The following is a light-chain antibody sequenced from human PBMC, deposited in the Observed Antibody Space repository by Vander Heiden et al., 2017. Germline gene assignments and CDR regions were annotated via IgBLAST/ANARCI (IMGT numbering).Light chain of an antibody. CDR1: QSISSD. Sequence: TDTTHSPSSLSASVGDRVTITCRASQSISSDLDWYQQKPGKAPKLLIYAASNLQSGVPSRFSGSGSGTDFTLTISSLQPEDFATYYCQQDYSSPRTFGQGTKVEIK. CDR3: QQDYSSPRT. CDR2: AAS. V-gene: IGKV1-39*01. J-gene: IGKJ1*01.